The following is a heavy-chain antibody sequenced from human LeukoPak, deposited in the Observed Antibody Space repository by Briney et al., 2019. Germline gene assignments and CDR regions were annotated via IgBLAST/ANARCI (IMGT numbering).Heavy chain of an antibody. D-gene: IGHD2-15*01. Sequence: GRSLRLSCAASGFTFSSYGMHWVRQAPGKGLEWVAVISYDGSNKYYADSVKGRFTISRDNSKNTLYLQMNSLRAEDTAVYYCAKEGLLHYYYYGMDVWGKGTTVTVSS. CDR1: GFTFSSYG. V-gene: IGHV3-30*18. CDR3: AKEGLLHYYYYGMDV. J-gene: IGHJ6*04. CDR2: ISYDGSNK.